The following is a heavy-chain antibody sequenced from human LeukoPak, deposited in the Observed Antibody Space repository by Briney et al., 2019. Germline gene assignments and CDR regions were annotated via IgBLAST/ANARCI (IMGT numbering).Heavy chain of an antibody. Sequence: PSETLSLTCTVSGGSISSYYWSWIRQPPGKGLEWIGYIYYSGSTNYNPSLKSRVTISVDTSKNQFSLKLSSVTAADTAVYYCAREDVDTAMVYFDYWGQGTLVTVSS. D-gene: IGHD5-18*01. J-gene: IGHJ4*02. V-gene: IGHV4-59*12. CDR2: IYYSGST. CDR1: GGSISSYY. CDR3: AREDVDTAMVYFDY.